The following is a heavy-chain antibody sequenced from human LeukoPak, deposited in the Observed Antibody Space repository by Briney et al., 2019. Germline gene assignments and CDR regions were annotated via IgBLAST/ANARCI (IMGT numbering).Heavy chain of an antibody. CDR2: IYYSGST. D-gene: IGHD2-21*02. CDR1: GGSISSYY. CDR3: TRAVTPQPFFDY. Sequence: SSETLSLTCTVSGGSISSYYWSWIRQPPGKGLEWIGYIYYSGSTNYNPSLKSRVTISVDTSNNQFSLKLSSVTAADTAVYYCTRAVTPQPFFDYWGQGILVTVSS. V-gene: IGHV4-59*01. J-gene: IGHJ4*02.